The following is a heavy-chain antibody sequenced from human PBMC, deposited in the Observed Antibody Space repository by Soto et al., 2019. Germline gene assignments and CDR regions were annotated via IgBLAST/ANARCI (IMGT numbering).Heavy chain of an antibody. CDR2: IYYSGNT. CDR1: GGSISSGYY. J-gene: IGHJ4*02. CDR3: VRGRSSSVYDF. D-gene: IGHD5-12*01. Sequence: TLSLTCTVSGGSISSGYYWSWIRQHPVNGLEWIGYIYYSGNTYYNPSLKSRVSISLDTSKSKISLKLASVTAADTAVFYCVRGRSSSVYDFWGPGTMVTVSS. V-gene: IGHV4-31*03.